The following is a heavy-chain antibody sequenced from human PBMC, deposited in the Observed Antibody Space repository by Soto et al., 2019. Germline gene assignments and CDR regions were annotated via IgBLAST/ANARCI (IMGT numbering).Heavy chain of an antibody. Sequence: PSETLSLTCAVYGGSFSGYYWSWIRQPPGKGLEWIGEINHSGSTNYNPSLKSRVTISVDTSKNQFSLKLSSVTAADTAVYYCVRQQLAFDYCGHGILVTVSS. D-gene: IGHD6-13*01. V-gene: IGHV4-34*01. CDR3: VRQQLAFDY. CDR2: INHSGST. J-gene: IGHJ4*01. CDR1: GGSFSGYY.